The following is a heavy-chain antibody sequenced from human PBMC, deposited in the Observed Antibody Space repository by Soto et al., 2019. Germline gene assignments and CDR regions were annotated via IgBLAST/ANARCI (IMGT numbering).Heavy chain of an antibody. CDR1: GGSISSGVSY. Sequence: QVQLQESGPGLVKPSQPLSLPCTVSGGSISSGVSYWSWIRPHPGKGLEWIGYIYSSGSTYYNPSLRSRVTISADTSKNQFSLRLSSVTAADTAVYYCVRDYDYDTSRNDAFDIWGQGTMVTVSS. V-gene: IGHV4-31*03. CDR3: VRDYDYDTSRNDAFDI. J-gene: IGHJ3*02. CDR2: IYSSGST. D-gene: IGHD3-22*01.